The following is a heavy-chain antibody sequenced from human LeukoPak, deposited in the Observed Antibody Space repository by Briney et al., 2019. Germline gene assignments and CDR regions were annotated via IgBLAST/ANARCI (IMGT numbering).Heavy chain of an antibody. CDR3: ARQAIEYSSSWGYYFDY. Sequence: SQTLSLTCTVSGGSISSGGYYWSWIRQPPGKGLEWIGYIYYSGNTNYNPSLESRVTISVDTSKNQFSLKLSSVTAADTAVYYCARQAIEYSSSWGYYFDYWGQGTLVTVSS. V-gene: IGHV4-61*08. J-gene: IGHJ4*02. CDR1: GGSISSGGYY. D-gene: IGHD6-6*01. CDR2: IYYSGNT.